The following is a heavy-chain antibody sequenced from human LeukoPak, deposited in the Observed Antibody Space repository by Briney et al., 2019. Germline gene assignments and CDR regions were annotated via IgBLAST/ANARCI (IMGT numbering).Heavy chain of an antibody. CDR1: GFTFSSYG. CDR3: AKDRVTMVRGVISHIPHLRKTRRYYGMDV. D-gene: IGHD3-10*01. J-gene: IGHJ6*04. V-gene: IGHV3-30*18. Sequence: GRSLRLSCAASGFTFSSYGMHWVRQAPGKGLEWVAVIPYDGSNKYYADSVKGRFTISRDNSKNTLYLQMNSLRAEDTAVYYCAKDRVTMVRGVISHIPHLRKTRRYYGMDVWGKGTTVTVSS. CDR2: IPYDGSNK.